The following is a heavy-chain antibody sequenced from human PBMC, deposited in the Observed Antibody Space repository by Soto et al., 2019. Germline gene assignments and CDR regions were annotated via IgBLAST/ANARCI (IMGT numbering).Heavy chain of an antibody. J-gene: IGHJ4*02. V-gene: IGHV3-7*01. D-gene: IGHD6-19*01. CDR1: GFTFSSYW. Sequence: EVPLVESGGGLVQPGGSLRLSCAASGFTFSSYWMSWVRQAPGKGLEGVANIKQDGSEKYYVDSVKGRFTISRDNAKNSLYLQMNSLRAEDTAVYYCAREGKSGWVDYWGQGTLITVSS. CDR3: AREGKSGWVDY. CDR2: IKQDGSEK.